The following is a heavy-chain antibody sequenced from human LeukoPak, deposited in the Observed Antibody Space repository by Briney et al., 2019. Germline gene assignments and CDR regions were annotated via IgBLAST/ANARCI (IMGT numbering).Heavy chain of an antibody. CDR3: ARVLGSGSYPFKKYYFDY. J-gene: IGHJ4*02. CDR1: GYTFTGYY. V-gene: IGHV1-2*02. D-gene: IGHD1-26*01. Sequence: ASVKVSCKASGYTFTGYYMHWVRQAPGQGLEWMGWINPNSGGTNYAQKFQGRVTMTRDTSISTAYMELSRLRSDDTAVYYCARVLGSGSYPFKKYYFDYWGQGTLVTVSS. CDR2: INPNSGGT.